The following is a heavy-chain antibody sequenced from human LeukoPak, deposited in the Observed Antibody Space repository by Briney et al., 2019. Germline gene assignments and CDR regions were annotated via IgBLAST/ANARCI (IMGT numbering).Heavy chain of an antibody. J-gene: IGHJ4*02. V-gene: IGHV3-33*01. CDR1: GFTFSSYG. Sequence: GGSLRLSCAASGFTFSSYGMHRVRQAPGKGLEWVAVIWYDGSNKYYADSVKGRFTISRDNSKNTLYLQMNSLRAEDTAVYYCARDPFPRRLGILGYWGQGTLVTVSS. CDR2: IWYDGSNK. CDR3: ARDPFPRRLGILGY. D-gene: IGHD6-19*01.